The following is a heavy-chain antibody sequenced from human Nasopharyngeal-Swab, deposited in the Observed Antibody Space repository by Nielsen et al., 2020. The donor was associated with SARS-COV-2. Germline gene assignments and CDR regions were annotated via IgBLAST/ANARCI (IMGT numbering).Heavy chain of an antibody. J-gene: IGHJ3*02. CDR2: IKQDGSEK. D-gene: IGHD6-13*01. CDR3: AARHSSSWWDAFDI. V-gene: IGHV3-7*01. Sequence: GGSLRLSCAASGFTFSSYWMSWVRQAPGKGLEWVANIKQDGSEKYYVDSVKGRFTISRDNAKNSLYLQMNSLRAEDTAVYYCAARHSSSWWDAFDIWGQGTMVTVSS. CDR1: GFTFSSYW.